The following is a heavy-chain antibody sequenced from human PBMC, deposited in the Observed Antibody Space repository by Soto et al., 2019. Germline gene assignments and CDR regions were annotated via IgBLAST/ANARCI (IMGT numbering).Heavy chain of an antibody. CDR3: ARGGRDRGVTDY. CDR2: IWYDGSNK. V-gene: IGHV3-33*01. J-gene: IGHJ4*02. Sequence: QVQLVESRGGVVQPGRSLRLSCAASGFTFSAYVMHWVRQAPGKGLEWVAVIWYDGSNKYYADSVKGRFTISRDNSKNTLYLQMNSLRAEDRAVYYCARGGRDRGVTDYWGQGTLVTVSS. CDR1: GFTFSAYV. D-gene: IGHD3-10*01.